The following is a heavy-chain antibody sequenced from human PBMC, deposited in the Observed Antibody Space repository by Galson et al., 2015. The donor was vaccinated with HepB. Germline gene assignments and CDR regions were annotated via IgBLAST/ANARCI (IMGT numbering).Heavy chain of an antibody. J-gene: IGHJ4*02. Sequence: SLRLSCAASGFTFSSYSMNWVRQAPGKGLEWVSYISSSSSTIYYADSVKGRFTISRDNDKNSLYQQMNSLRAEDTAVYYCARVFGPPVSIAAPSLPFDYWGPGTLVTISS. V-gene: IGHV3-48*01. D-gene: IGHD6-6*01. CDR2: ISSSSSTI. CDR3: ARVFGPPVSIAAPSLPFDY. CDR1: GFTFSSYS.